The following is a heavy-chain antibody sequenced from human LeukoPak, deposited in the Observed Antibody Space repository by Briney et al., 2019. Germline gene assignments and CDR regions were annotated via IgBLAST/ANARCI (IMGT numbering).Heavy chain of an antibody. CDR2: IYYSGST. D-gene: IGHD3-10*01. CDR3: ARSGYKYGDAFEI. Sequence: SGTLSLTCTVSGGSISSGAYYWSWIRQHPGKGLEWIGYIYYSGSTYYNPSLKSRVTMSVDTSKNQFSLNLSSVTAADTAVYYCARSGYKYGDAFEIWGQGTMVTVSS. CDR1: GGSISSGAYY. V-gene: IGHV4-31*03. J-gene: IGHJ3*02.